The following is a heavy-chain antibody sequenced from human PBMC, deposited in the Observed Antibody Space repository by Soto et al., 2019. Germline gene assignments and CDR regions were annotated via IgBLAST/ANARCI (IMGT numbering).Heavy chain of an antibody. CDR2: INHSGST. CDR1: GGSFSGYY. D-gene: IGHD6-13*01. Sequence: SETLSLTCAVYGGSFSGYYWSWIRQPPGKGLEWIGEINHSGSTNYNPSLKSRVTISVDTSKNQFSMKMSSVTAADTAVYYCATRTKIAAAGSGRNWFDHWGQGTLVT. CDR3: ATRTKIAAAGSGRNWFDH. V-gene: IGHV4-34*01. J-gene: IGHJ5*02.